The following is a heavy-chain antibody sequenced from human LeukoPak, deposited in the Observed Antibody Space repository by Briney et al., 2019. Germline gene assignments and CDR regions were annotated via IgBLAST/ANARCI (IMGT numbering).Heavy chain of an antibody. CDR3: AKGWNSRGFEY. V-gene: IGHV3-23*01. CDR2: ISGSGGNT. Sequence: GGSLRLSCAASGFTFSSYAMSWVRQAPGKGLEWVSGISGSGGNTYYADSVKGRFTISRDNSNNTLYLQMNSLRAEDTAVYYCAKGWNSRGFEYWGQGTLVTVSS. D-gene: IGHD1-7*01. J-gene: IGHJ4*02. CDR1: GFTFSSYA.